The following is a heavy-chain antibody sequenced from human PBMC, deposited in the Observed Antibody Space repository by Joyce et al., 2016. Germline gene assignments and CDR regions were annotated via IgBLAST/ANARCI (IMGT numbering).Heavy chain of an antibody. CDR2: VSDDGRDT. V-gene: IGHV3-30*04. Sequence: QVQLVESGGGVVQPGKSLRLSCVASGFTFSSHGVHWVRQAPGKGLEWVAVVSDDGRDTYYADSVQGRFTISRDNSKNTLSLQMNNVRPDDSGVYYCARDGNSVRDSYDYGMDVWGQGTTVTVSS. CDR1: GFTFSSHG. J-gene: IGHJ6*02. D-gene: IGHD4-23*01. CDR3: ARDGNSVRDSYDYGMDV.